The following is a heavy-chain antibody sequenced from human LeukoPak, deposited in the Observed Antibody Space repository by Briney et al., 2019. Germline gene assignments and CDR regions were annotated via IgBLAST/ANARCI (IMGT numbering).Heavy chain of an antibody. D-gene: IGHD6-13*01. J-gene: IGHJ4*02. CDR1: GFTFSSYE. CDR3: ARDRHSGSWSETDY. CDR2: ISSSGSIT. Sequence: GGSLRLSCAGSGFTFSSYEMNWVRQAPGKALEWVSYISSSGSITYYADSVKGRFTISRDNAENSLYLQMNSLRAEDTAVYYCARDRHSGSWSETDYWGQGSLVTVSS. V-gene: IGHV3-48*03.